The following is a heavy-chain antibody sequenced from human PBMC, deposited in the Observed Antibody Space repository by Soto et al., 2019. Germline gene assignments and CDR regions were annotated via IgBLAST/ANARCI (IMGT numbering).Heavy chain of an antibody. CDR3: TRSDYYEDTGTFEY. D-gene: IGHD4-17*01. V-gene: IGHV1-18*04. CDR1: GYSFSDFG. CDR2: ISGKNGNT. J-gene: IGHJ4*02. Sequence: QVHLVQSGGELKKPGASVKVSCKASGYSFSDFGITWVRQAPGQWIEWMGWISGKNGNTNFEQQVQGRVTLTADTSTSTAYMEMSALTSDDPATYYCTRSDYYEDTGTFEYCGQGTPVTVSS.